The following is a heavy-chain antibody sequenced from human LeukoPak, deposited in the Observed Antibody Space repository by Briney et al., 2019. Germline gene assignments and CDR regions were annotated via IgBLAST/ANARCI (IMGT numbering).Heavy chain of an antibody. CDR3: ARGGLSNFDY. V-gene: IGHV4-59*01. D-gene: IGHD3-16*01. Sequence: PSETLSLTCTVSGGSIINYYWTWIRQPPGKGLEWIGYIYYSGKTTYNPSLMNRVTIPVDTSKNQFSLKLSSVTAADTAVYYCARGGLSNFDYWGQGTLVTVSS. CDR1: GGSIINYY. J-gene: IGHJ4*02. CDR2: IYYSGKT.